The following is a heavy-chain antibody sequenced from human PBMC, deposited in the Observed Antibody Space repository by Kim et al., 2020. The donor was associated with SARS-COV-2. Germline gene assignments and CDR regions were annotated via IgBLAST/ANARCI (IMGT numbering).Heavy chain of an antibody. Sequence: ASVKVSCKASGYTFTSYAMHWVRQAPGQRLEWMGWINAGNGNTKYSQKFQGRVTITRDTSASTAYMELSSLRSEDTAVYYCARGYSSSWYIGFDPWGQGTLVTVSS. D-gene: IGHD6-13*01. CDR3: ARGYSSSWYIGFDP. CDR2: INAGNGNT. J-gene: IGHJ5*02. CDR1: GYTFTSYA. V-gene: IGHV1-3*01.